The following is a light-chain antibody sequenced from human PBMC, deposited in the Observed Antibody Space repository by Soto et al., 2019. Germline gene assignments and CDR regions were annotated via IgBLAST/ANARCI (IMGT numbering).Light chain of an antibody. V-gene: IGLV2-23*01. CDR3: CSYADSSRIYV. CDR1: SSDVGSYNL. Sequence: QSALTQPASVSGSPGQSITISCTGTSSDVGSYNLVSWYQQHPGKAPKLMIYEGSKRPSGISNRFSGSKSGNTASLTISGLQAEDEAEYYCCSYADSSRIYVFGSETNFTVL. J-gene: IGLJ1*01. CDR2: EGS.